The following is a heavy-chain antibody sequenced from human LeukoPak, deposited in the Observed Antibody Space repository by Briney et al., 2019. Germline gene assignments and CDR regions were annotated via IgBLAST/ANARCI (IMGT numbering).Heavy chain of an antibody. J-gene: IGHJ4*02. Sequence: SETLCLTCTVSGGSSTNYFWSWVRQSPGKGLEWVGYIYNSGNTNYNPSLKSRVTISRDMSRNQFSLKLRSVTAADTAVYYCARVSGSGWYYFDHWGQGTLVTVSS. CDR3: ARVSGSGWYYFDH. D-gene: IGHD6-19*01. CDR2: IYNSGNT. V-gene: IGHV4-59*01. CDR1: GGSSTNYF.